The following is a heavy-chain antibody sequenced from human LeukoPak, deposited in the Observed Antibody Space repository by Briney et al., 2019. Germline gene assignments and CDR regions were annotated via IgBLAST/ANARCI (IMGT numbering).Heavy chain of an antibody. J-gene: IGHJ4*02. Sequence: SETLSLTCAVYGGSFSGYYWSWIRQPPGKGLGWIGEINHSGSTNYNPSLKSRVTISVDTSKNQFSLKLSSVTAADTAVYYCARSVGLCIVVVVAATPDLGFDYWGQGTLVTVSS. CDR3: ARSVGLCIVVVVAATPDLGFDY. CDR1: GGSFSGYY. CDR2: INHSGST. V-gene: IGHV4-34*01. D-gene: IGHD2-15*01.